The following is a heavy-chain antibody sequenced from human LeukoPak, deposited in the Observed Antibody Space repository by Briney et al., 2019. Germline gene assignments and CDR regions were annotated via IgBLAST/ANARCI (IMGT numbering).Heavy chain of an antibody. CDR1: GFTFSSYS. Sequence: QAGGSLRLSCAASGFTFSSYSMNWVRQAPGKGLEWVAFIRYDGSNKYYADSVKGRFTISRDNSKNTLYLQMNSLRAEDTAVYYCAKDGFDYWGQGTLVTVSS. CDR3: AKDGFDY. V-gene: IGHV3-30*02. J-gene: IGHJ4*02. CDR2: IRYDGSNK.